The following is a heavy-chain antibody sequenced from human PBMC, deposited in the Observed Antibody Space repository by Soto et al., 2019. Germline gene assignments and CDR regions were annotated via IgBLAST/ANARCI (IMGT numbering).Heavy chain of an antibody. CDR3: ARDDLRITIFGVVIMANYFDY. CDR2: IKQDGSEK. D-gene: IGHD3-3*01. Sequence: PGGSLRLSCAASGFTFSSYWMSWVRQAPGKGLEWVANIKQDGSEKYYVDSVKGRFTISRDNAKNSLYLQMNSLRAEDTAVYYCARDDLRITIFGVVIMANYFDYWGQGTMVTVSS. V-gene: IGHV3-7*03. J-gene: IGHJ4*02. CDR1: GFTFSSYW.